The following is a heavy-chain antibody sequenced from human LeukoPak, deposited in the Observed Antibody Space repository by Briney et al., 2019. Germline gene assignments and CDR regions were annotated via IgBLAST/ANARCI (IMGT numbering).Heavy chain of an antibody. CDR2: LYAGGST. D-gene: IGHD1-1*01. V-gene: IGHV3-53*01. CDR3: ARPPRRVLFDY. J-gene: IGHJ4*02. Sequence: PGGSLRLSCAASGLTFSSNYLTWVRQAPGKGLEWVSVLYAGGSTYYADSVKGRFTISRDNSKNTLYLQMNSLRADDTAVYYCARPPRRVLFDYWGQGTLVIVSS. CDR1: GLTFSSNY.